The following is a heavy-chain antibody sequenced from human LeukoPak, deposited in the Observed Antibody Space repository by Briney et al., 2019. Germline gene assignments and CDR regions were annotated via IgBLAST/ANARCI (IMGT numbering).Heavy chain of an antibody. CDR1: GYTFTSYY. CDR2: INPSGGST. V-gene: IGHV1-46*01. Sequence: ASVKVSCKASGYTFTSYYMHWVRQAPGQGLEWMGIINPSGGSTSYAQKFQGRVTMTRDTSTSTVYMELSSLRSEDTAVYYCARDRVVRYYYDSSGCYAYYYYGMDVWGQGTTVTVSS. D-gene: IGHD3-22*01. J-gene: IGHJ6*02. CDR3: ARDRVVRYYYDSSGCYAYYYYGMDV.